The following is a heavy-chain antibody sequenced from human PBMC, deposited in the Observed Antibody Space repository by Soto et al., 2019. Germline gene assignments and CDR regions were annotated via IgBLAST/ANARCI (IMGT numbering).Heavy chain of an antibody. D-gene: IGHD6-13*01. J-gene: IGHJ2*01. Sequence: GGSLRLSCAASGFTFSSYSMNWVRQAPGKGLEWVSYISSSSSTIYYADSVKGRFTISRDNAKNSLYLQMNSLRAEDTAVYYCARAPILGIAAAGNYWYFDLWGRGTLVTVSS. CDR1: GFTFSSYS. CDR3: ARAPILGIAAAGNYWYFDL. CDR2: ISSSSSTI. V-gene: IGHV3-48*01.